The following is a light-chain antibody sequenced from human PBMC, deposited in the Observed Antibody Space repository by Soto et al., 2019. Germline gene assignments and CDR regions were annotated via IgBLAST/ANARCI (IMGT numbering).Light chain of an antibody. J-gene: IGKJ1*01. CDR1: QSVSSY. CDR2: GAS. CDR3: QQSFSTPRT. Sequence: DIQMTQSPSPLPASVGDRVTITCRASQSVSSYLNWYQQKPGKAPNLLIYGASSLQSGVPSRFSGSGSGTDFTLTISSLQPEDFATYYRQQSFSTPRTFGQGTKVDIK. V-gene: IGKV1-39*01.